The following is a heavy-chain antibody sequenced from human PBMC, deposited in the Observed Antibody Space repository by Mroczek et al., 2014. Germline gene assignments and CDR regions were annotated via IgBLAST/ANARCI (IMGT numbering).Heavy chain of an antibody. J-gene: IGHJ4*02. CDR1: GFTFSSYS. V-gene: IGHV3-21*01. D-gene: IGHD3-22*01. CDR3: AREVTGLYYFDY. CDR2: ISSSSSYI. Sequence: ESGGGLVKPGGSLRLSCAASGFTFSSYSMNWVRQAPGKGLEWVSSISSSSSYIYYADSVKGRFTISRDNAKNSLYLQMNSLRAEDTAVYYCAREVTGLYYFDYWGQGTLVTVSS.